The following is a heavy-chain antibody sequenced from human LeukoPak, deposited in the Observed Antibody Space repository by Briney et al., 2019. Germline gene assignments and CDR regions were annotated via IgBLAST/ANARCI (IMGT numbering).Heavy chain of an antibody. CDR3: ARHNRDGDYIWFDP. CDR2: IDPSDSYT. V-gene: IGHV5-10-1*01. J-gene: IGHJ5*02. D-gene: IGHD4-17*01. Sequence: KVSCKASGYTFTGYYIHWVRQAPGQGLEWMGRIDPSDSYTNYSPSFQGHVTISADKSISTAYLQWSSLKASDTAMYYCARHNRDGDYIWFDPWGQGTLVTVSS. CDR1: GYTFTGYY.